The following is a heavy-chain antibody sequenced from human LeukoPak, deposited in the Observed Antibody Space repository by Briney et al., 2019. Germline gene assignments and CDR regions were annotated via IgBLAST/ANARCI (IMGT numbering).Heavy chain of an antibody. V-gene: IGHV4-59*01. CDR1: GGSISSYY. D-gene: IGHD6-19*01. CDR3: ARDRNGWDSFDY. Sequence: SETLSLTCTVSGGSISSYYWSWIRQPTGKGLEWIGYIYYSGSTSYNPSLKSRVTISVDTSKNQFSLKLSSVTAADTAVYYCARDRNGWDSFDYWGQGTLVTGSS. J-gene: IGHJ4*02. CDR2: IYYSGST.